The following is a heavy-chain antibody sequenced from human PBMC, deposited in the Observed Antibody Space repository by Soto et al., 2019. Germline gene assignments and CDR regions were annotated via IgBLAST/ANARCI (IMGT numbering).Heavy chain of an antibody. CDR1: GYTFTNYG. V-gene: IGHV1-18*01. J-gene: IGHJ6*02. CDR2: ISSYDGNT. Sequence: QLVQSGAEVKKPGASVKVSCKASGYTFTNYGISWVRQAPGQGLEWMGWISSYDGNTKSAQRFQGRVTMTTDTSTSTSYMELRSVRSDDTAVYYCARDQQGLVRIGVQDNRMDVWGQGTTVTVSS. D-gene: IGHD6-19*01. CDR3: ARDQQGLVRIGVQDNRMDV.